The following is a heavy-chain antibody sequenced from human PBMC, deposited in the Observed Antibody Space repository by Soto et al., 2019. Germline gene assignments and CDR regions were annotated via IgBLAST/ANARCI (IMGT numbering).Heavy chain of an antibody. CDR3: ASYDYYDWCFDL. Sequence: PSENLSLTCTFSVGSISSYYWGWIRQPPGKGLEWIGYIYYSGSTNYNPSLKSRVTISVDTSKNQFSLKLSSVTAADTAVYYCASYDYYDWCFDLWGLGTTVTVSS. D-gene: IGHD3-9*01. V-gene: IGHV4-59*01. CDR2: IYYSGST. CDR1: VGSISSYY. J-gene: IGHJ4*02.